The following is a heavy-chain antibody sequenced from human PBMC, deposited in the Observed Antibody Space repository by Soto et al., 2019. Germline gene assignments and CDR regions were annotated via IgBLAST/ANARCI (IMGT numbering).Heavy chain of an antibody. D-gene: IGHD2-2*01. V-gene: IGHV3-20*04. CDR3: ARVDCSSTICPPYGGFIDY. Sequence: GGSLRLSCAASGFTFDDYGMSWVRQAPGKGLEWVSGINWNGGSTGYADSVKGRFTISRDNAKNSLYLQMNSLRAEDTALYYSARVDCSSTICPPYGGFIDYCGQGTLVTVSS. CDR1: GFTFDDYG. CDR2: INWNGGST. J-gene: IGHJ4*02.